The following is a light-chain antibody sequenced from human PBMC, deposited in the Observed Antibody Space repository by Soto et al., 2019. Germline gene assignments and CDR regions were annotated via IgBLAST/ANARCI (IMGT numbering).Light chain of an antibody. CDR1: QSLSNYY. Sequence: EIVLPQSPGTLSLSPVARATLSCRASQSLSNYYLAWYQQKPGQAPRLLIYGASNRATGIPDRFSGSGSGTDFTLTISRLEPEDFAVYYCQQYGSSGTFGQGTKVDIK. CDR3: QQYGSSGT. J-gene: IGKJ1*01. V-gene: IGKV3-20*01. CDR2: GAS.